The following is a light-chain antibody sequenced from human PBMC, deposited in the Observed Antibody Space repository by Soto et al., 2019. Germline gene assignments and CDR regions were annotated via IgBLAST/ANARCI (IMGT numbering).Light chain of an antibody. J-gene: IGLJ1*01. V-gene: IGLV1-51*01. Sequence: QSALAQPPSVSAAPGQEVTISCSVSSSNIGNNYVSWYQQLPGTAPKLLIYDNNKRPSGIPDRFSGSKSGTSATLGITGLQTGDEADYYCGTWDSSLSAYVFGTGTKVTV. CDR3: GTWDSSLSAYV. CDR1: SSNIGNNY. CDR2: DNN.